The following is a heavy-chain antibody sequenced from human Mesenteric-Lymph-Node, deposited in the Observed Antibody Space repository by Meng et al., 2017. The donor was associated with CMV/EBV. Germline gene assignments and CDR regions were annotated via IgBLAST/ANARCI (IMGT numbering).Heavy chain of an antibody. CDR3: AHSSSWYSHWYFDL. CDR1: GFSLNTSGVG. Sequence: FSGFSLNTSGVGVGWIRQPPGKALEWLALIYWNDDKRYSPSLKSRLTITKDTSKNQVVLTMTNMDPVDTATYYCAHSSSWYSHWYFDLWGRGTLVTVSS. V-gene: IGHV2-5*01. D-gene: IGHD6-13*01. CDR2: IYWNDDK. J-gene: IGHJ2*01.